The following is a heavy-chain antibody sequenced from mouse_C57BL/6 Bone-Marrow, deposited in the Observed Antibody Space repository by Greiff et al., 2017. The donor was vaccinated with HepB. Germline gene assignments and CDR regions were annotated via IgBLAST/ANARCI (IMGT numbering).Heavy chain of an antibody. J-gene: IGHJ2*01. Sequence: QVQLKQPGAELVKPGASVKMSCKASGYTFTSYWITWVKQRPGQGLEWIGDIYPGSGSTNYNEKFKSKATLTVDTSSSTAYMQLSSLTSEDSAVYYCARFYYGSSYGYWGQGTTLTVSS. CDR3: ARFYYGSSYGY. V-gene: IGHV1-55*01. D-gene: IGHD1-1*01. CDR2: IYPGSGST. CDR1: GYTFTSYW.